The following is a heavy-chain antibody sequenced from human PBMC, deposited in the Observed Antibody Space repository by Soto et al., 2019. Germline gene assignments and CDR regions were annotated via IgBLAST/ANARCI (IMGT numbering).Heavy chain of an antibody. CDR1: GYTFSIYA. J-gene: IGHJ4*02. Sequence: SVKVSCKASGYTFSIYAISWVRQAPGQGLEWMGGIIPIFGTANYAQKFQGRVTITADESTSTAYIVHSNLRAEDTAVYYCAIHLIDIYGQLQYYFDFGGQGTLVTVSS. CDR2: IIPIFGTA. V-gene: IGHV1-69*13. D-gene: IGHD5-18*01. CDR3: AIHLIDIYGQLQYYFDF.